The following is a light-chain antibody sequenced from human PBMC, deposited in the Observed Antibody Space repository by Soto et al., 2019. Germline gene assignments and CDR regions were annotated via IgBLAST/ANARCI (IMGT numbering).Light chain of an antibody. CDR3: QQYNNWPWT. J-gene: IGKJ1*01. CDR2: GAS. Sequence: EIVMTQSPATLSVSPGERATLSCRASQSVSSNLAWYQQKPGQAPRPLIYGASTRATGISARFSGSGSGTEFTLTISSLQSEDVADYYCQQYNNWPWTFSQGTKVEIK. V-gene: IGKV3-15*01. CDR1: QSVSSN.